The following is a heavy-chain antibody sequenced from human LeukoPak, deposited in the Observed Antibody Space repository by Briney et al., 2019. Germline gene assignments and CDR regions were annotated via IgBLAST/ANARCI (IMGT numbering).Heavy chain of an antibody. J-gene: IGHJ4*02. V-gene: IGHV3-73*01. CDR1: GFTFSGSA. Sequence: PGGSLRLSCAASGFTFSGSAMHWVRQASGKGLEWVGRIRSKANSYATAYAASVKGRFTISRDDSKNTAYLQMNSLKTEDTAVYYCTRLGDYYDSSGYYYYFDYWGQGTLVTVSS. CDR3: TRLGDYYDSSGYYYYFDY. CDR2: IRSKANSYAT. D-gene: IGHD3-22*01.